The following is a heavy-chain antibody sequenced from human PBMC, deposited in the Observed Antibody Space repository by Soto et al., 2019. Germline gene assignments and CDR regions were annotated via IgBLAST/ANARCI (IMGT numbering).Heavy chain of an antibody. J-gene: IGHJ5*02. CDR3: ARDNDIWGSYRSRWFDP. CDR1: GGSISSYY. D-gene: IGHD3-16*02. CDR2: IYYSGST. Sequence: SETLSLTCTVSGGSISSYYWSWIRQPPGKGLEWIGYIYYSGSTNYNPSLKSRVTISVDTSKNQFSLKLSSVTAADTAVYYCARDNDIWGSYRSRWFDPWGQGTLVTVSS. V-gene: IGHV4-59*01.